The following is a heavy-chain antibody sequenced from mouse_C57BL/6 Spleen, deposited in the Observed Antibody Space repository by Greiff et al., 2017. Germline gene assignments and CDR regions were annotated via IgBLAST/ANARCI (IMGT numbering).Heavy chain of an antibody. CDR3: ARYPLITTVVATGDYFDY. CDR2: ILPGSGST. Sequence: VKLVESGAELMKPGASVKLSCKATGYTFTGYWIEWVKQRPGHGLEWIGEILPGSGSTNYNEKFKGKATFTADTSSNTAYMQLSSLTTEDSAIYYCARYPLITTVVATGDYFDYWGQGTTLTVSS. V-gene: IGHV1-9*01. J-gene: IGHJ2*01. D-gene: IGHD1-1*01. CDR1: GYTFTGYW.